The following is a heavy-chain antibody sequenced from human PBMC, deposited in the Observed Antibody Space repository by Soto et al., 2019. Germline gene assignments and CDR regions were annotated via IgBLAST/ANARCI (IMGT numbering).Heavy chain of an antibody. J-gene: IGHJ4*02. V-gene: IGHV1-3*01. CDR1: GYTFTSYA. CDR2: INAGNGNT. D-gene: IGHD3-16*01. Sequence: QVQLVQSGAEVKKPGASVKVSCKASGYTFTSYAMHWVRRAPGQRLEWMGWINAGNGNTKYSQKFQGRVTITRDTSASTAYMELSSLRSEDSPAYYCARGPVGDGHVFDYWGQGTLVPVSS. CDR3: ARGPVGDGHVFDY.